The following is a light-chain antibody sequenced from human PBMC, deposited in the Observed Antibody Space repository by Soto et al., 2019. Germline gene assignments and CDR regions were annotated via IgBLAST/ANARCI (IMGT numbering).Light chain of an antibody. CDR3: QQRSNLPLQFT. CDR1: QSVSSY. J-gene: IGKJ3*01. CDR2: DAS. Sequence: EIVLTQTPATQSLSPGERATLSCRASQSVSSYLAWYQKQPGQAPRLLIYDASNRATGIPARFSGSGSGTDFTLTISSLEPEDVAVYSWQQRSNLPLQFTFGPGTKVDIK. V-gene: IGKV3-11*01.